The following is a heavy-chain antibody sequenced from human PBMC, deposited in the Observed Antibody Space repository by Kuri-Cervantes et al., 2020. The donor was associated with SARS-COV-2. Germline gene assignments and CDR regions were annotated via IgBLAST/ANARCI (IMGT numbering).Heavy chain of an antibody. J-gene: IGHJ4*02. CDR2: ISPTSGST. Sequence: ASVKVSCKASGYTFTSYYMHWVRQVPGQGLEWMGIISPTSGSTSYAQRFQGRVTMTRDTSTSTVYMELGSLRSEDTAVYYCGRDDDSGSLPDCWGQGTLVTVSS. D-gene: IGHD1-26*01. V-gene: IGHV1-46*01. CDR1: GYTFTSYY. CDR3: GRDDDSGSLPDC.